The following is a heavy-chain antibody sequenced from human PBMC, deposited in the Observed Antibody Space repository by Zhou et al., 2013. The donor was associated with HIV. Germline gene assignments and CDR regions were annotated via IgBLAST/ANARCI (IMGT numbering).Heavy chain of an antibody. J-gene: IGHJ4*02. V-gene: IGHV1-69*04. CDR2: IIPILGIA. CDR1: GGTFSSYA. Sequence: QVQLVQSGAEVKKPGSSVKVSCKASGGTFSSYAISWVRQAPGQGLEWMGRIIPILGIANYAQKFQGRVTITADKSTSTAYMELSSLRSEDTAVYYCARDRGVYCSGGSCYPFDYWGQGTLVTVSS. D-gene: IGHD2-15*01. CDR3: ARDRGVYCSGGSCYPFDY.